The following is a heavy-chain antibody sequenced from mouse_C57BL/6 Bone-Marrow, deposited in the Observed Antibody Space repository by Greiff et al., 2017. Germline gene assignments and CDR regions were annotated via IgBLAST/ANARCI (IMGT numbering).Heavy chain of an antibody. D-gene: IGHD1-2*01. CDR1: GYTFTSYW. CDR2: IHPNSGST. J-gene: IGHJ4*01. V-gene: IGHV1-64*01. Sequence: VQLQQPGAELVKPGASVKLSCKASGYTFTSYWMHWVKQRPGQGLEWIGMIHPNSGSTNYNEKFKSKATLTVDKSSSTAYMQLSSLTSEDSAVYYCTTGILRPYYYAMDYWGQGTSVTVSS. CDR3: TTGILRPYYYAMDY.